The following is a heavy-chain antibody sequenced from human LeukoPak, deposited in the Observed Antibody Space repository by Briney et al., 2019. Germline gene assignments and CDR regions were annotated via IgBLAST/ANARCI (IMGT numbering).Heavy chain of an antibody. D-gene: IGHD5-12*01. CDR2: IYSGGST. Sequence: GGSLRLSCAASGFTVSSNYMSWVRQAPGKGLEWVSVIYSGGSTYYADSVKGRFTISRDNSKNTLYLQMNSLRAEDTAVYYCARKPLSGGYGGTIDYWGQGTLVTVSS. CDR1: GFTVSSNY. CDR3: ARKPLSGGYGGTIDY. J-gene: IGHJ4*02. V-gene: IGHV3-53*05.